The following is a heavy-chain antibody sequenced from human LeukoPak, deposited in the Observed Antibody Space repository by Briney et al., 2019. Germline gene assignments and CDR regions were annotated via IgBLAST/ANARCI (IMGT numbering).Heavy chain of an antibody. CDR2: IVVGSGNT. J-gene: IGHJ3*02. CDR3: ARGTYYYDSSGYYGLDAFDI. D-gene: IGHD3-22*01. CDR1: GFTFTSSA. V-gene: IGHV1-58*01. Sequence: SVKVSCKASGFTFTSSAVQWVRQARGQRLEWIGWIVVGSGNTNYAQKFQGGVTITADKSTSTAYMELSSLRSEDTAVYYCARGTYYYDSSGYYGLDAFDIWGQGTMVTVSS.